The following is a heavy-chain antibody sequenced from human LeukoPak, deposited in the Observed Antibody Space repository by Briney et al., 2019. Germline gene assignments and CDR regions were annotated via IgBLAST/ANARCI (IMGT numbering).Heavy chain of an antibody. Sequence: GGSLRLSCAASGFTFSSYAMSWVRQAPGKGLEWVSAISGSGGSTYYADSVKGRFTISRDNAKNSLYLQMNSLRAEDTAVYYCARVGIQLCVDYWGQGTLVTVSS. CDR1: GFTFSSYA. CDR2: ISGSGGST. D-gene: IGHD5-18*01. V-gene: IGHV3-23*01. CDR3: ARVGIQLCVDY. J-gene: IGHJ4*02.